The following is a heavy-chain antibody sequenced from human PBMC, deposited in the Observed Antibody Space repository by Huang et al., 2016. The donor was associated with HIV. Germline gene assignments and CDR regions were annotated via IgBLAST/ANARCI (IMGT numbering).Heavy chain of an antibody. D-gene: IGHD6-13*01. Sequence: QVQLVQSGAEVKKPGSSVKVSCKASGGTFGSYDLSWVRQAPGQGVEWMGGIIPIFDTVNYAQKFQGRVRITADASTSTAYMELTSLRSEDTAVYYCARDLTGTRAAAAGIRGDAFDVWGQGTLVTVSS. CDR2: IIPIFDTV. CDR3: ARDLTGTRAAAAGIRGDAFDV. J-gene: IGHJ3*01. CDR1: GGTFGSYD. V-gene: IGHV1-69*13.